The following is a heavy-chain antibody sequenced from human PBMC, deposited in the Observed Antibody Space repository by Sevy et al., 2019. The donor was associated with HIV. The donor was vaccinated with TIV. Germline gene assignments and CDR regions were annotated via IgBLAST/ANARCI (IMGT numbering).Heavy chain of an antibody. CDR1: GDTFTNNY. CDR3: ARDSYYYDMHSSYRPPDY. Sequence: SVKVSCKASGDTFTNNYIHWVRQAPGQGLEWMGWIGVNNGKTNYAARLQARISMTADTSTSTVYMELRTLTSDDTAIYFCARDSYYYDMHSSYRPPDYWGQGTLVTVSS. V-gene: IGHV1-18*04. CDR2: IGVNNGKT. J-gene: IGHJ4*02. D-gene: IGHD3-22*01.